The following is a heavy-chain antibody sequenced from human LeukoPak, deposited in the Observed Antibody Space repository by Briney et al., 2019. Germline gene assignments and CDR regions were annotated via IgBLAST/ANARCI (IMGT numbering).Heavy chain of an antibody. Sequence: EASVKVSCKASGYTFTGYYMHWVRQAPGQGLEWMGWINPNSGGTNYAQKFQGRVTMTRDTSISTAYMELSRLRSDDTAVYYCARQSSGWYGGAFDYWGQGTLVTVSS. CDR3: ARQSSGWYGGAFDY. CDR2: INPNSGGT. D-gene: IGHD6-19*01. V-gene: IGHV1-2*02. J-gene: IGHJ4*02. CDR1: GYTFTGYY.